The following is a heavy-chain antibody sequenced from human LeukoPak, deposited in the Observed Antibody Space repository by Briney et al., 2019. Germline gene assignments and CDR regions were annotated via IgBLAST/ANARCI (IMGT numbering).Heavy chain of an antibody. CDR3: ASSVGDSGYDLGY. Sequence: PGGSLRLSCAASGFTVSSNYMSWVRQAPGKGLEWVSVIYSGGSTYYADSVKGRFTIPRDNSKNTLYLQMNSLRAEDTAVYYCASSVGDSGYDLGYWGQGTLVTASS. D-gene: IGHD5-12*01. CDR2: IYSGGST. J-gene: IGHJ4*02. V-gene: IGHV3-53*01. CDR1: GFTVSSNY.